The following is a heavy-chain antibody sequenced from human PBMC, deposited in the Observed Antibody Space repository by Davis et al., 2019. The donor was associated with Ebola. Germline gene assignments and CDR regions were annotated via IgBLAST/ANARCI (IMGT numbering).Heavy chain of an antibody. CDR3: ARDRVGSGGDSDAFDI. CDR2: ISSSGSTI. Sequence: GESLKISCAASGFTFSTYWMSWVRQAPGKGLEWVSYISSSGSTIYYADSVKGRFTISRDNAKNSLYLQMNSLRAEDTAVYYCARDRVGSGGDSDAFDIWGQGTMVTVSS. V-gene: IGHV3-11*01. D-gene: IGHD2-21*02. CDR1: GFTFSTYW. J-gene: IGHJ3*02.